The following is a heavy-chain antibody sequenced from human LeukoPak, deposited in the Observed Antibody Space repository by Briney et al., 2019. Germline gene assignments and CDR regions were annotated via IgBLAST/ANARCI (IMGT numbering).Heavy chain of an antibody. Sequence: PSQTLSLTCTVSGGSISSGSYYWSWIRQSPGKGLEWIGYIYHTGSTSYSPSLKSRVTISADTSQNQFSLKLSSVTAADTAVYYCASRKLGNDYWGQGTLVTVSP. D-gene: IGHD7-27*01. CDR1: GGSISSGSYY. J-gene: IGHJ4*02. CDR2: IYHTGST. V-gene: IGHV4-61*01. CDR3: ASRKLGNDY.